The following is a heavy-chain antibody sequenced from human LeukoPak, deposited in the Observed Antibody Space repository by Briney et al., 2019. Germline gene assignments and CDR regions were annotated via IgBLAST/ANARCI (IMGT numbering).Heavy chain of an antibody. CDR3: ARAAYSSTWYSRYFDL. J-gene: IGHJ2*01. V-gene: IGHV3-13*01. D-gene: IGHD6-13*01. CDR1: GFTFSSYA. CDR2: IGTAGEI. Sequence: GGSLRLSCAASGFTFSSYAMHWVRQATGKGLEWVSGIGTAGEIYYPGSVKGRFTISRENAKNSLYLQMNSLRAGDTAVYYCARAAYSSTWYSRYFDLWGRGTLVTVSS.